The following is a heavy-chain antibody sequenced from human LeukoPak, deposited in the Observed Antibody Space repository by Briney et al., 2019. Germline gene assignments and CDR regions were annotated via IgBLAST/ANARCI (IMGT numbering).Heavy chain of an antibody. CDR1: GGSNSSSSYY. V-gene: IGHV4-39*01. CDR3: ARRGERCSGGSCYVTSDAFDI. CDR2: IYYSGTT. D-gene: IGHD2-15*01. Sequence: FETLSLTCTVSGGSNSSSSYYWGWIRRPPGKGLEWIATIYYSGTTYYNPSFKSRVTISVDTSKNQFSLNLSSVTAADTALYYCARRGERCSGGSCYVTSDAFDIWGQGTMVTVSS. J-gene: IGHJ3*02.